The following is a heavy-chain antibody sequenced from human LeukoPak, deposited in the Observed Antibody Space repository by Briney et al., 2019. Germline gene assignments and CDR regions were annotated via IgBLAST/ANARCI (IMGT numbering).Heavy chain of an antibody. Sequence: GGSLRLSCAASGFTFSSYWMSWVRQAPGKGLEWVANIKQDGSEKYYVDSVKGRFTISRDNAKNSLYLQMNSLRAEDTAVYYCARGGIEWERDAFDIWGQGTMVTVSS. D-gene: IGHD1-26*01. V-gene: IGHV3-7*01. CDR2: IKQDGSEK. J-gene: IGHJ3*02. CDR1: GFTFSSYW. CDR3: ARGGIEWERDAFDI.